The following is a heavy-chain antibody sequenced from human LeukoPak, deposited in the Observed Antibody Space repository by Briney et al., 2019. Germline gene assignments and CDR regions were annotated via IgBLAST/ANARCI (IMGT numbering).Heavy chain of an antibody. V-gene: IGHV3-7*01. Sequence: GGSLRLSCAASGFTFSSYWMSWVRQAPGKGLEWVANIKQDGSEKYYVDSVKGRFTISRDNAKNSLYLQMNSLRAEDTAVYYCASLLVLRYFDWAPIGFWDGMDVWGQGTTVTVSS. D-gene: IGHD3-9*01. J-gene: IGHJ6*02. CDR3: ASLLVLRYFDWAPIGFWDGMDV. CDR2: IKQDGSEK. CDR1: GFTFSSYW.